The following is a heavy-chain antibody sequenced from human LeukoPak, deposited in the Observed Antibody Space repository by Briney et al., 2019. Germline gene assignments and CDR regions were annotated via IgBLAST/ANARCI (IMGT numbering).Heavy chain of an antibody. V-gene: IGHV7-4-1*02. Sequence: ASVKVSRKASGYTFTSYAMNWVRQAPGQGREWMGWINTNTGNPTYAQGFTGRFVFSLDTSVSTAYLQISSLKAEDTAVYYCAREGIITMVRGNYYYYMDVWGKGTTVTVSS. CDR2: INTNTGNP. D-gene: IGHD3-10*01. CDR1: GYTFTSYA. J-gene: IGHJ6*03. CDR3: AREGIITMVRGNYYYYMDV.